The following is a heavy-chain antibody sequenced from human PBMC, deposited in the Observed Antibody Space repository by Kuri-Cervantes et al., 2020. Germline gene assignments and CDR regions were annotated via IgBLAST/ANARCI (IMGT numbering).Heavy chain of an antibody. CDR1: GFTFSNAW. Sequence: GGSLRLSCAASGFTFSNAWMSWVRQAPGKGLEWVGRIKSKTDGGTTDYAAPVKGRFTISRDDSKNTLYLQMNSLRAEDTAVYYCASRGTDSSWYRNPYYYYYYGMDVWGQGTTVTVSS. J-gene: IGHJ6*02. V-gene: IGHV3-15*01. CDR2: IKSKTDGGTT. D-gene: IGHD6-13*01. CDR3: ASRGTDSSWYRNPYYYYYYGMDV.